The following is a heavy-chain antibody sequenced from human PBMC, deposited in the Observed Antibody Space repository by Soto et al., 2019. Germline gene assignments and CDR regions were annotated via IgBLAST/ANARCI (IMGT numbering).Heavy chain of an antibody. CDR3: ARRGPNGYCSGDTCYSGALDI. Sequence: ENLSLTFFVSGGSMTVNTYYWGGSRHSTGTGLDRIGNVYYSGSTNYNPSLKSRVTISIDTSKNQFSLKMSSVTAADTAVYYCARRGPNGYCSGDTCYSGALDIWGQGTMVTDSS. J-gene: IGHJ3*02. V-gene: IGHV4-39*01. D-gene: IGHD2-15*01. CDR1: GGSMTVNTYY. CDR2: VYYSGST.